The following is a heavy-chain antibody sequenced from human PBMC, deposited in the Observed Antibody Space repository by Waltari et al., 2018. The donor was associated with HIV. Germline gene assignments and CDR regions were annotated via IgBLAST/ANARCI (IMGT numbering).Heavy chain of an antibody. Sequence: QVQMVESGGGVVQPGGSLRLSWAASGLPYSSYGMRWVRQAPGKGLEWVAVIRYDGSNKYYADSVKGRFTISRDNSKNTLYLQMNSLRAEDTAVYYCAKDRRLSDAFDIWGQGTMVTVSS. CDR1: GLPYSSYG. CDR3: AKDRRLSDAFDI. V-gene: IGHV3-30*02. CDR2: IRYDGSNK. J-gene: IGHJ3*02.